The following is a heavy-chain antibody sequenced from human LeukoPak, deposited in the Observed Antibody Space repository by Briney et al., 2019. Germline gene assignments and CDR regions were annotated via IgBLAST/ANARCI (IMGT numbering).Heavy chain of an antibody. CDR2: FDPEDGET. CDR1: GYTLTELS. D-gene: IGHD3-10*01. V-gene: IGHV1-24*01. J-gene: IGHJ4*02. Sequence: EASVKVSCKVSGYTLTELSMHWVRQAPGKGLEWMGGFDPEDGETIYAQKFQGRVTMTEDTSTDTAYMELSSLRSEDTAVYYCATVGSIRTGPFDYWGQGTLVTVSS. CDR3: ATVGSIRTGPFDY.